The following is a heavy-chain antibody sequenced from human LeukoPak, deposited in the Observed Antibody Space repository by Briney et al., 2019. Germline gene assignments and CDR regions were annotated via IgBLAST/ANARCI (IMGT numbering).Heavy chain of an antibody. CDR3: AKDEATSGGGLAS. CDR2: MYTGGTT. D-gene: IGHD3-16*01. Sequence: GGSLRFSCAAAGFTASGTHMSVGRQAPGKGLEWVSAMYTGGTTYYADSVKGRFTISRDNSRNTLFLHMSSLRADDTAVYYCAKDEATSGGGLASWGQGTLVTVSS. V-gene: IGHV3-53*01. J-gene: IGHJ4*02. CDR1: GFTASGTH.